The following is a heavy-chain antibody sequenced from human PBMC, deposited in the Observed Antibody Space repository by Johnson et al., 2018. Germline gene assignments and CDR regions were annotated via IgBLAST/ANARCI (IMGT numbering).Heavy chain of an antibody. Sequence: QVQLVESGAEVKKPGSSVKVSCKASGGTFSSYAISWVRQAPGQGLEWMGGIIPIFGTANYAQKFQGRVTITADDSTSTAYMELRGLGSEDTAVYYCARDSHSSGWYAPYCEYYGMDVLGQGTTVTVSS. CDR3: ARDSHSSGWYAPYCEYYGMDV. V-gene: IGHV1-69*01. D-gene: IGHD6-19*01. CDR1: GGTFSSYA. J-gene: IGHJ6*02. CDR2: IIPIFGTA.